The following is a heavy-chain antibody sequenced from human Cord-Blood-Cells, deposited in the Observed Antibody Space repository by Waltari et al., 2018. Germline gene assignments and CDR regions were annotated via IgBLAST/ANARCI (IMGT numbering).Heavy chain of an antibody. V-gene: IGHV4-59*08. CDR3: ARQSGLFFDY. CDR2: IYYSGST. CDR1: GGPISCYY. Sequence: VQLQESGPGLVKPSAILSLTCTVSGGPISCYYCSWIRQPPGKGLEWIGYIYYSGSTNYNPSLKSRVTISVDTSKNQFSLKLSSVTAADTAVYYCARQSGLFFDYWGQGTLVTVSS. J-gene: IGHJ4*02. D-gene: IGHD3-10*01.